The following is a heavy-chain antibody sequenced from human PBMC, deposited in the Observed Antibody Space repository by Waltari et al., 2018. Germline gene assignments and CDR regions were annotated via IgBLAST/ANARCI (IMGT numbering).Heavy chain of an antibody. V-gene: IGHV3-30-3*01. CDR2: ISYDGSNK. CDR3: ARGPARDY. D-gene: IGHD6-25*01. CDR1: GFTFSSYA. Sequence: QVQLVESGGGVVQPGRSLRLSCAASGFTFSSYAMHWVRQAPGKGLGWVAVISYDGSNKLYADSVKGRFTISRDNSKNTLYLQMNSLRAEDTAGYYCARGPARDYWGQGTLVTVAS. J-gene: IGHJ4*02.